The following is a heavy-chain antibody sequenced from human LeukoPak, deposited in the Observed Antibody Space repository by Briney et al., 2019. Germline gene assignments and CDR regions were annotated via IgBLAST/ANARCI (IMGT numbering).Heavy chain of an antibody. J-gene: IGHJ4*02. CDR2: ISSDGSKA. Sequence: PGGSLRLSCAASGFRFNTYWMHWVRQAPGEGLVWVSLISSDGSKALYADSVQGRFTISRDNAKNTVYLQMSSLSAEDTAMYYCVRREAGGSNSRFYFDYWGQGTPVRVSS. V-gene: IGHV3-74*01. CDR1: GFRFNTYW. CDR3: VRREAGGSNSRFYFDY. D-gene: IGHD6-13*01.